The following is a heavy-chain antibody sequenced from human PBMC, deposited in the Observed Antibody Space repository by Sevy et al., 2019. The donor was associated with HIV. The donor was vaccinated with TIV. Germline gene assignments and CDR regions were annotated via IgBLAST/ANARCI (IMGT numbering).Heavy chain of an antibody. CDR2: ISSSSSYM. CDR1: GFTFSRYS. D-gene: IGHD1-26*01. V-gene: IGHV3-21*01. J-gene: IGHJ5*02. Sequence: GGSLRLSCAASGFTFSRYSMNWVRQAPGKGLEWVSSISSSSSYMYYADSVKGRFTISRDNAKNSLYLQMNSLRVEDTAVYYCARDLISGSYGGWFDPWGQGTLVTVSS. CDR3: ARDLISGSYGGWFDP.